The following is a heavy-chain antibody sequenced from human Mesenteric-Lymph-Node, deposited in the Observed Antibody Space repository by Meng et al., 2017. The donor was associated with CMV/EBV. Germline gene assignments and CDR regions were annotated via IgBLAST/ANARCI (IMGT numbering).Heavy chain of an antibody. CDR2: FNPSDGST. Sequence: SGYTFTSYGISWVRQAPGQGLEWMGIFNPSDGSTAYAQRFQGRVTMTSDASTNTVFMDLRSLRSEDTAIYYCARDGDNSYGEAFDVWGQGTLVTVSS. J-gene: IGHJ3*01. D-gene: IGHD5-18*01. V-gene: IGHV1-46*01. CDR3: ARDGDNSYGEAFDV. CDR1: GYTFTSYG.